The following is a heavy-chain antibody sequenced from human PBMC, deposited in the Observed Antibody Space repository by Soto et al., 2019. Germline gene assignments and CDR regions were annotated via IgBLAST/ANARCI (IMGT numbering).Heavy chain of an antibody. V-gene: IGHV4-30-4*01. CDR3: ASGAMVRGEDY. CDR2: IYYSGST. Sequence: PSETLSLTCTVPGGSISSGDYYWSWIRQPPGKGLEWIGYIYYSGSTYYNPSLKSRVTISVDTPKNQFSLRLSSVTAADTAVYYCASGAMVRGEDYWGQGTLVTVSS. CDR1: GGSISSGDYY. D-gene: IGHD3-10*01. J-gene: IGHJ4*02.